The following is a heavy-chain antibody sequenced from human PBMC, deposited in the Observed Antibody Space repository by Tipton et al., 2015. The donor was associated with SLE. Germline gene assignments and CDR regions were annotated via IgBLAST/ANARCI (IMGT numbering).Heavy chain of an antibody. D-gene: IGHD4-11*01. J-gene: IGHJ6*02. Sequence: GLVKPSETLSLICTVSGDSISANSYHWGWVRQPPGKGLEWIGEIYHSGTTNYNPSLKSRITISLDKSNNHFSLRLSSLTAADTAVYYCARGPDYSNYYFYRMDVWGQGTTVTVSS. CDR1: GDSISANSYH. CDR3: ARGPDYSNYYFYRMDV. V-gene: IGHV4-61*05. CDR2: IYHSGTT.